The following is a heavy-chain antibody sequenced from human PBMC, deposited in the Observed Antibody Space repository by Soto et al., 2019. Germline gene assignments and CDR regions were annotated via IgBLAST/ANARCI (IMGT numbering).Heavy chain of an antibody. CDR1: GFTFSSYA. J-gene: IGHJ3*02. CDR3: AKDSTIPGICGGDCYGAFDI. CDR2: ISGSGGST. V-gene: IGHV3-23*01. D-gene: IGHD2-21*01. Sequence: GGSLRLSCAASGFTFSSYAMSWVRQAPGKGLEWVSAISGSGGSTYYADSVKGRFTISRDNSKNTLYLQMNSLRAEDTAVYYWAKDSTIPGICGGDCYGAFDIWGQGTMVTVSS.